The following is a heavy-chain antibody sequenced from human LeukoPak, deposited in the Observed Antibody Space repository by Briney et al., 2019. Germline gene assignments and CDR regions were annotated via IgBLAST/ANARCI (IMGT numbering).Heavy chain of an antibody. J-gene: IGHJ3*02. V-gene: IGHV4-59*11. Sequence: SETLSLTCTVSGGSFSSHYWSWIRQPPGKGLEWIGYISYIGSTNYNPSLKSRVSISVDTSKNQFSLKLSSVTAADTAVYYCARDPTTVTKGLDIWGQGTMVTVSS. CDR3: ARDPTTVTKGLDI. CDR1: GGSFSSHY. D-gene: IGHD4-17*01. CDR2: ISYIGST.